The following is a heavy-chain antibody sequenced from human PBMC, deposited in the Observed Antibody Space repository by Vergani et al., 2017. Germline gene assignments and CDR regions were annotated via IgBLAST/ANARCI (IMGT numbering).Heavy chain of an antibody. V-gene: IGHV4-34*01. CDR1: GGSFSGYY. Sequence: QVQLQQWGAGLLKPSETLSLTCDVYGGSFSGYYWSWIRQPPGKGLEWIGEINHSGSTNYNPSLKSRVTISVDTSKNQFSLKLSSVTAADTAVYYCARGLASGMDVWGQGTTVTVSS. J-gene: IGHJ6*02. CDR2: INHSGST. CDR3: ARGLASGMDV.